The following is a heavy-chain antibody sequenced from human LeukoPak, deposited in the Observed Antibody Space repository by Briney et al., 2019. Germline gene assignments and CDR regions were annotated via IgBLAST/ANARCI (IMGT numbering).Heavy chain of an antibody. D-gene: IGHD6-6*01. CDR3: ATPQVYSSSSLLDY. V-gene: IGHV1-69*01. CDR2: IIPIFGTA. J-gene: IGHJ4*02. CDR1: GGTFSSYA. Sequence: SVKVSCKASGGTFSSYAISWVRQAPGQGLEWMGGIIPIFGTANYAQKFQGRVTITADESTSTAYMELSSLRSEDTAVYYCATPQVYSSSSLLDYWGQGTLVTVSS.